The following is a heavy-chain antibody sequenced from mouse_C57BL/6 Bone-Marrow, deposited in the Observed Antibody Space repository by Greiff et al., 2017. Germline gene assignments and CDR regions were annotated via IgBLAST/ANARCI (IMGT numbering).Heavy chain of an antibody. Sequence: VQLQQSGAELVKPGASVKLSCTASGFNIKDYYMHWVKQRTEQGLEWIGRIDPEDGETKYAPKVQGKATITADTSSNTAYLQLSRLTSEDTAVYYGARELDYAMDYWGQGTSVTVSS. V-gene: IGHV14-2*01. CDR3: ARELDYAMDY. J-gene: IGHJ4*01. CDR1: GFNIKDYY. CDR2: IDPEDGET. D-gene: IGHD4-1*01.